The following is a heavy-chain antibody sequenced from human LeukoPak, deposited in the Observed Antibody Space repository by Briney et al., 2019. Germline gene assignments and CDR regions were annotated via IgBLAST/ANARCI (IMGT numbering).Heavy chain of an antibody. Sequence: SQTLSLTCTVSGGSISSGSYYWSWIRQPAGKGLEWIGRIYPSARTYYNPSLKSRVTISVDMSKNQLSLKLSSVTAADTAVYYCARSKSTSQVDAFDIWGQGTMVTVSS. CDR2: IYPSART. J-gene: IGHJ3*02. V-gene: IGHV4-61*02. CDR1: GGSISSGSYY. CDR3: ARSKSTSQVDAFDI. D-gene: IGHD2-2*01.